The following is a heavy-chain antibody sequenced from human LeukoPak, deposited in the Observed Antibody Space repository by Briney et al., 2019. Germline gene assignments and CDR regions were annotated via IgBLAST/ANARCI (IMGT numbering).Heavy chain of an antibody. J-gene: IGHJ4*02. CDR3: ARGYYYDSSGYYSDY. Sequence: TETLSLTCAVYGGSFSGYYWSWIRQPPGKGLEWIGYIYYSGSTNYNPSLKSRVTISVDTSKNQFSLKLSSVTAADTAVYYCARGYYYDSSGYYSDYWGQGTLVTVSP. V-gene: IGHV4-59*13. CDR1: GGSFSGYY. CDR2: IYYSGST. D-gene: IGHD3-22*01.